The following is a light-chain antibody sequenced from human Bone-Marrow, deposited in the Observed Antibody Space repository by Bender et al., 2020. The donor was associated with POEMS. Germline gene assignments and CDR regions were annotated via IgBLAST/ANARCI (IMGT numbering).Light chain of an antibody. CDR3: QSYDNSLGGWV. CDR1: SSNIGNNY. CDR2: TDN. Sequence: QSVLTQPPSVSAAPGQKVTISCSGSSSNIGNNYVSWYQHLPGTAPKLLIYTDNHRPSGVPDRFSGSKSGTSASLAITGLQAEDEGDYYCQSYDNSLGGWVFGGGTKLTVL. J-gene: IGLJ3*02. V-gene: IGLV1-40*01.